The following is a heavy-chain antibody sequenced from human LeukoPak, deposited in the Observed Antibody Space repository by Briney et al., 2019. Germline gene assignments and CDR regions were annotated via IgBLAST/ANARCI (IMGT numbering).Heavy chain of an antibody. D-gene: IGHD1-14*01. J-gene: IGHJ4*02. CDR3: ASPRIDY. CDR1: GFTFSGYW. Sequence: GGALRLSCVDSGFTFSGYWMTWVRQAPGKELELVANIKADGSEEYSVDSVKGRFTISSDNAKNLLYLQMSSPRAEDTAVYSCASPRIDYWGQGTLVTASS. V-gene: IGHV3-7*01. CDR2: IKADGSEE.